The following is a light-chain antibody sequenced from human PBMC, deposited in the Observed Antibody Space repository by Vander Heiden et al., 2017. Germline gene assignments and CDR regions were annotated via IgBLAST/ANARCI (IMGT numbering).Light chain of an antibody. CDR1: QDVSSTY. CDR2: GAS. V-gene: IGKV3-20*01. CDR3: QHDDTSLWT. J-gene: IGKJ1*01. Sequence: EIVLTQSPGTLPLSPGERATLSCRASQDVSSTYLAWYQQKPGQAPSLLIYGASSRTTGIPDRFSGSGSGTDFTLSISRLEPEDFAVYYCQHDDTSLWTFGQGTKVEIK.